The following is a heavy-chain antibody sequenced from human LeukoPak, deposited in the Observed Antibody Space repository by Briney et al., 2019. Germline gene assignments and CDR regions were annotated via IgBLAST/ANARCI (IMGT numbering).Heavy chain of an antibody. J-gene: IGHJ5*02. V-gene: IGHV1-18*04. CDR1: GCTLRNYR. Sequence: ASVPVSCQACGCTLRNYRFNWLRQAPSRGLEWMGLNCGKDGRTRYAQKFQGRDTMTRDTSTRTAYMELRSLTSDDTAVYYCARDGELGAALGGASYFWLDPWGQGTLVTVSS. D-gene: IGHD3-16*01. CDR3: ARDGELGAALGGASYFWLDP. CDR2: NCGKDGRT.